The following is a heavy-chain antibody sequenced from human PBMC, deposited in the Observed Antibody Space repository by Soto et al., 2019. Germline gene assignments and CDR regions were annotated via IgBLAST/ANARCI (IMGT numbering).Heavy chain of an antibody. Sequence: GSLRLSCAASGNTFTDYAMNWVRPAPGRGLEWVSVISGSGGDTHYADSVKGRFSISRDNSENTLYLQMNSLRAEDTAIYYCARATMIGLLSSWGQGTLVTVSS. CDR3: ARATMIGLLSS. J-gene: IGHJ5*02. D-gene: IGHD3-22*01. V-gene: IGHV3-23*01. CDR2: ISGSGGDT. CDR1: GNTFTDYA.